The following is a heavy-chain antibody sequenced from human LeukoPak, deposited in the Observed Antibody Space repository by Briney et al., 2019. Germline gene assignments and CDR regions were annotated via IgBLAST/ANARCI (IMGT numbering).Heavy chain of an antibody. V-gene: IGHV6-1*01. Sequence: SQTLSLTCAISGDSVSSNSVAWNWIRQSPSRGLEWLGRTYSRSKWYNDYAVSVKSRITINPDTSKNQFSLQLNSVTPEDTAVYYCARGVQPLHESDAFDIWGQGTVVTVSS. CDR3: ARGVQPLHESDAFDI. J-gene: IGHJ3*02. CDR1: GDSVSSNSVA. D-gene: IGHD2-2*01. CDR2: TYSRSKWYN.